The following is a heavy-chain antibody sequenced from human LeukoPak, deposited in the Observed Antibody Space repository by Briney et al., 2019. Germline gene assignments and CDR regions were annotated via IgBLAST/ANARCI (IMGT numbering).Heavy chain of an antibody. CDR3: AKGPNGRYYDPSFDP. D-gene: IGHD1-26*01. Sequence: GGSLRLSCAASGFTFSRYAMNWVRQAPGKGLEWVSAISGSGGSTYYADSVKGRFTISRDNSKNTLYLQMNSLRAEDTAVYYCAKGPNGRYYDPSFDPWGQGTLVTVSS. CDR1: GFTFSRYA. J-gene: IGHJ5*02. V-gene: IGHV3-23*01. CDR2: ISGSGGST.